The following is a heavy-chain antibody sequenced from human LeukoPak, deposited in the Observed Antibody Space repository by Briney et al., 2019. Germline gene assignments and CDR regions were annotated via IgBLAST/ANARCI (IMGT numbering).Heavy chain of an antibody. D-gene: IGHD3-3*01. V-gene: IGHV3-74*01. Sequence: QTGGSLRLSCAASGFTFSSYWIHWVRQAPGKGLVWVSRINSEGSSTSYAGSVKGRFTISRDNAKNTLYLQMNGLRAEDTAVYYCARDYDRYYMDVWGKGTTVTVSS. CDR1: GFTFSSYW. J-gene: IGHJ6*03. CDR3: ARDYDRYYMDV. CDR2: INSEGSST.